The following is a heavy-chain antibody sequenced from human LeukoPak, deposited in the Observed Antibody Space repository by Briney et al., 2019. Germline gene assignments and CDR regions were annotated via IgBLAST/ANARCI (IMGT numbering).Heavy chain of an antibody. J-gene: IGHJ4*02. CDR2: INPNSGGT. CDR3: ASARWFGESYFDY. D-gene: IGHD3-10*01. Sequence: ASVKVSCKASGYTFTGYYMHWVRQAPGQGLEWMGWINPNSGGTNYAQKFQGRVTMTRDTSINTAYMELSRLRSDDTAVYYCASARWFGESYFDYWGQGTLVTVSS. V-gene: IGHV1-2*02. CDR1: GYTFTGYY.